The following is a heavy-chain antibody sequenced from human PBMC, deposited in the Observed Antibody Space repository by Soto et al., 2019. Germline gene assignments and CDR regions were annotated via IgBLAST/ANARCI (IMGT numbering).Heavy chain of an antibody. D-gene: IGHD3-10*01. J-gene: IGHJ5*02. V-gene: IGHV3-23*01. CDR3: AIKSYYYHNWFDP. CDR1: GFTFSSYA. Sequence: PGGSLRLSCAASGFTFSSYAMSWVRQAPGKGLEWVSAISGSGGSTYYADSVKGRFTTSRDNSKNTLYLQMNSLRAEDTAVYYCAIKSYYYHNWFDPWGQGTLVTVSS. CDR2: ISGSGGST.